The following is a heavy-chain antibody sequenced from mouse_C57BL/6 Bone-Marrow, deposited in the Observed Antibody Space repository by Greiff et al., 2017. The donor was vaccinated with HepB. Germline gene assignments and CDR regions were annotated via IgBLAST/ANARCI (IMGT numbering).Heavy chain of an antibody. CDR2: INPNNGGT. CDR1: GYTFTDYY. V-gene: IGHV1-26*01. Sequence: EVQLQQSGPELVKPGASVKISCKASGYTFTDYYMNWVKQSHGKSLEWIGDINPNNGGTSYNQKFKGKATLTVDKSSSTAYMELRSLTSDDSAVYYCARGWYHYFDYWGQGTTLTVSS. D-gene: IGHD2-1*01. J-gene: IGHJ2*01. CDR3: ARGWYHYFDY.